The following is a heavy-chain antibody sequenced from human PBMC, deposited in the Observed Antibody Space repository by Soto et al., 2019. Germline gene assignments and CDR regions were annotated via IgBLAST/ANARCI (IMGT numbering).Heavy chain of an antibody. CDR1: GYTFTSYG. Sequence: ASVKVSCKASGYTFTSYGISWVRQAPGQGLEWMGWISAYNGNTNYAQKLQGRVTMTTDTSTSTAYMELRSLRSDDTAVYYCATRARYDSSGYPDAFDIWGQGTMVTVSS. D-gene: IGHD3-22*01. CDR3: ATRARYDSSGYPDAFDI. V-gene: IGHV1-18*01. CDR2: ISAYNGNT. J-gene: IGHJ3*02.